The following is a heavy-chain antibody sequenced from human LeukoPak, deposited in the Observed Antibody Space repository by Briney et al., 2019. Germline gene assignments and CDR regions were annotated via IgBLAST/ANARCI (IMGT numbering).Heavy chain of an antibody. CDR1: GGSISSYY. Sequence: SETLSLTCTVSGGSISSYYWSWIRQPPGKGLEWIGYIYYSGSTNYNPSLKSRVTISVDTSKNQFSLKLSSVTAADTAVYYCARFNHYYDSSGDYWGQGTLVTVSS. CDR3: ARFNHYYDSSGDY. J-gene: IGHJ4*02. D-gene: IGHD3-22*01. V-gene: IGHV4-59*12. CDR2: IYYSGST.